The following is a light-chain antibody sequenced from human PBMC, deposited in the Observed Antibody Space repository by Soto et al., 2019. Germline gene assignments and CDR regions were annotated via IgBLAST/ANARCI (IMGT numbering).Light chain of an antibody. Sequence: EIVMTQSPASLSVSPGETATLSCRASQSIRNSLAWYQQKPGQAPSLLIYGASTRATGIPARFSGSGSGTELTLTISSLQSEDSALYYCQQYNNWPPRTFGQGTKLEIK. CDR3: QQYNNWPPRT. J-gene: IGKJ2*01. CDR1: QSIRNS. V-gene: IGKV3-15*01. CDR2: GAS.